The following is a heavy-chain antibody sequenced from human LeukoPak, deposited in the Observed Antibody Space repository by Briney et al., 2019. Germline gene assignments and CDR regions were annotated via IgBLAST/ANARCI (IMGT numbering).Heavy chain of an antibody. D-gene: IGHD6-19*01. CDR1: GFTFSSYW. J-gene: IGHJ4*02. V-gene: IGHV3-7*03. Sequence: GGSLRLSCAASGFTFSSYWMSWVRQAPGKGLEWVANIKQDGSEKYYVDSVKGRCTISRDNAKNSLYLQMNSLRAEDTAVYYCGRDSSGWYYFDYGGRGPRVTVP. CDR3: GRDSSGWYYFDY. CDR2: IKQDGSEK.